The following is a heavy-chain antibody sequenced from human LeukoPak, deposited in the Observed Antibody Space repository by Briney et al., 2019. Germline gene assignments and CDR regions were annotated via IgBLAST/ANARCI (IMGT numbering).Heavy chain of an antibody. V-gene: IGHV3-48*03. CDR3: ARRSIAVAGSDYWYFDL. D-gene: IGHD6-19*01. CDR2: ISSSGSTI. Sequence: GGSLRLSCAASGFTFSSYEMNWVRQAPGKGLEWVSYISSSGSTIYYADSVKGRFTISRDNAKNSLYLQMNSLRAEDTAVYYCARRSIAVAGSDYWYFDLWGRGTLFTVSS. CDR1: GFTFSSYE. J-gene: IGHJ2*01.